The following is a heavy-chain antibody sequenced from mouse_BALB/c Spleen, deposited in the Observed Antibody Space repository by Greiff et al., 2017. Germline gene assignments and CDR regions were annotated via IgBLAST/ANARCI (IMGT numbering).Heavy chain of an antibody. CDR2: IDTSDSYT. CDR1: GYTFTDYW. V-gene: IGHV1-69*01. Sequence: LVESGAELVMPGASVKMSCKASGYTFTDYWMHWVKQRPGQGLEWIGAIDTSDSYTSYNQKFKGKATLTVDESSSTAYMQLSSLTSEDSAVYYCARNYGSSWYFDVWGAGTTVTVSS. J-gene: IGHJ1*01. D-gene: IGHD1-1*01. CDR3: ARNYGSSWYFDV.